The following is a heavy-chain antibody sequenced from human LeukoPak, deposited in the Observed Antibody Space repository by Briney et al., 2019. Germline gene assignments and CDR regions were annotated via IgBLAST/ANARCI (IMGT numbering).Heavy chain of an antibody. D-gene: IGHD3-22*01. CDR1: GGPNSRHY. Sequence: SETLSLMCTVPGGPNSRHYGRGSRQPPGRGLEWIGYISYSGYTNYNPSLKSRVTISLDTSKNQFSLKLSSVTAADTAVYYCARDWLVVQPYIIDDWGQGTTVTVSS. J-gene: IGHJ6*02. CDR3: ARDWLVVQPYIIDD. CDR2: ISYSGYT. V-gene: IGHV4-59*11.